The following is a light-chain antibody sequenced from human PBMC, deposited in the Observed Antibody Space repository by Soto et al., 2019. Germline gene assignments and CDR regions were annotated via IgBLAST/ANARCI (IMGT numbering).Light chain of an antibody. CDR1: QSISNW. J-gene: IGKJ2*03. V-gene: IGKV1-5*03. CDR3: QQYKSYSSS. CDR2: KAS. Sequence: DIQMTQSPSTLSASVGDRVAITCRASQSISNWLAWYQQKPGKAPKVLIYKASSLKSGVPSRFSGSGSGTEFTLTISSLQPDDFATYYCQQYKSYSSSFGQGTKLEIK.